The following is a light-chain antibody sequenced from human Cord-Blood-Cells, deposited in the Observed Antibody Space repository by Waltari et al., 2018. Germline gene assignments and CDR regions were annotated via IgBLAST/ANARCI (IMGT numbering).Light chain of an antibody. CDR1: QSVSSY. CDR3: QQRSNWLT. J-gene: IGKJ4*01. CDR2: DAS. V-gene: IGKV3-11*01. Sequence: EIVLTQSPATLSLSPGERATLSCRASQSVSSYLAWYQQKPGQAPRLLIYDASNTSTGIPARFSGSESGTDFTLTISSLEPEDFAVYYCQQRSNWLTFGGGTKVEIK.